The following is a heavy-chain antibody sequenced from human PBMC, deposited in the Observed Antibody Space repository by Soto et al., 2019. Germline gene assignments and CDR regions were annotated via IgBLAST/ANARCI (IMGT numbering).Heavy chain of an antibody. V-gene: IGHV3-7*01. D-gene: IGHD2-2*01. CDR1: GFTFSSYW. CDR2: IKQDGSEK. CDR3: ARRDIVVVPADYNSPYFYYYYYMDV. J-gene: IGHJ6*03. Sequence: EVQLVESGGGLVQPGGSLRLSCAASGFTFSSYWMSWVRQAPGKGLEWVANIKQDGSEKYYVDSVKGRFTIPRDNANNSLYLQMNSLRAEDTAVYYCARRDIVVVPADYNSPYFYYYYYMDVWGKGTTVTVSS.